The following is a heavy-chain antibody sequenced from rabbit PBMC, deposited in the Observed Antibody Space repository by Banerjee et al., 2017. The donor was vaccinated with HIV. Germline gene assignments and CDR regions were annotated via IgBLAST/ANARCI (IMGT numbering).Heavy chain of an antibody. V-gene: IGHV1S40*01. CDR2: IDTGSSGRT. CDR3: ARDLAGAIGWNLNL. Sequence: QSLEESGGDLVKPGASLTLTCKASGFSFSSGYDMCWVRQAPGKGLEWIACIDTGSSGRTYYASWAKGRFTISKTSSTTVTLQMTSLTAADTATYFCARDLAGAIGWNLNLWGPGTLVTVS. J-gene: IGHJ4*01. D-gene: IGHD4-1*01. CDR1: GFSFSSGYD.